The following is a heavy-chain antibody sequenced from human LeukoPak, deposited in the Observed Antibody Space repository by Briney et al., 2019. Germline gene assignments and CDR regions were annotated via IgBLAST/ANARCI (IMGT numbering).Heavy chain of an antibody. D-gene: IGHD2-2*01. CDR1: GFTFSSYS. CDR2: ISSSYSSM. Sequence: GGSLRLSCEASGFTFSSYSMNWVRQAPGKGLEWVSSISSSYSSMYYADSVKGRFTISRDNSKNTLFLQMNSLRAEDTAVYYCAKGGYCSSTSCYVGWFDPWGQGTLVTVSS. V-gene: IGHV3-21*04. CDR3: AKGGYCSSTSCYVGWFDP. J-gene: IGHJ5*02.